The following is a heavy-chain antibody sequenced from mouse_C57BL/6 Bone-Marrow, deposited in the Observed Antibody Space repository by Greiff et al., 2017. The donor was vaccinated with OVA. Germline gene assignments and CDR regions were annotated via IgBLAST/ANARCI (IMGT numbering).Heavy chain of an antibody. Sequence: EVQLQQSGPGLVKPSQSLSLTCSVTGYSITSGYYWNWIRQFPGNKLEWMGYISYDGSNNYNPSLKNRIPITRDTSKNQFFLKLNSVTTEDTATYDCARDHYYVTSYNWGQGTTLTVSS. J-gene: IGHJ2*01. CDR2: ISYDGSN. CDR3: ARDHYYVTSYN. V-gene: IGHV3-6*01. D-gene: IGHD1-1*01. CDR1: GYSITSGYY.